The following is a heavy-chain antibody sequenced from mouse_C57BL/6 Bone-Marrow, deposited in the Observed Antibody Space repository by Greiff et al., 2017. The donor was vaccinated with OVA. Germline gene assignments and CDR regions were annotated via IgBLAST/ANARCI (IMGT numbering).Heavy chain of an antibody. CDR3: ARSGLNRVFAY. J-gene: IGHJ3*01. V-gene: IGHV1-72*01. CDR2: IDPSSGGT. D-gene: IGHD2-2*01. Sequence: QVQLKQPGAELVMPGASVKLSCKASGYTFTSYWMHWVKQRPGQGLEWIGRIDPSSGGTNYNEKFKGKATLTVDKTSSTAYMQLSSLTSEDSAVYYCARSGLNRVFAYWGQGTGVTVSA. CDR1: GYTFTSYW.